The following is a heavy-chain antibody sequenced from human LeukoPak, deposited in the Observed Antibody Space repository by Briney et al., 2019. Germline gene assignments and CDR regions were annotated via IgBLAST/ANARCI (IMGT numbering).Heavy chain of an antibody. CDR3: ARRGKRRITIFGVVPNDY. CDR2: IYYSGST. D-gene: IGHD3-3*01. J-gene: IGHJ4*02. CDR1: GGSISSSSYY. V-gene: IGHV4-39*01. Sequence: SETLSLTCTVSGGSISSSSYYWGWIRQPPGKGLEWIGSIYYSGSTYYNPSLKSRVTISVDTSKNQFSLKPSSVTAADTAVYYCARRGKRRITIFGVVPNDYWGQGTLVTVSS.